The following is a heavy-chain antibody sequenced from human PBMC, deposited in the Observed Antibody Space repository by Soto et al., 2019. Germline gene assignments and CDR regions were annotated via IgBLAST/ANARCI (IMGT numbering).Heavy chain of an antibody. CDR3: ARDQGGRAGSDTAMVTYGMDV. Sequence: QVQLQESGPGLVKPSQTLSLTCTVSGGSISSGGYYWSWIRQHPGKGLEWIGYIYYSGSTYYNPSLKSRVTISVDTSKNQFSLKLSSVTAADTAVYYCARDQGGRAGSDTAMVTYGMDVWGQGTTVTVSS. J-gene: IGHJ6*02. V-gene: IGHV4-31*03. D-gene: IGHD5-18*01. CDR2: IYYSGST. CDR1: GGSISSGGYY.